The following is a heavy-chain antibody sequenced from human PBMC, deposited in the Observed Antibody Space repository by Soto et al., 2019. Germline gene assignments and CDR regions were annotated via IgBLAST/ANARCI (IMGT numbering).Heavy chain of an antibody. Sequence: PSETLSLTCAVSGYSVSDVYYLGWIRQPPGKGLEWIGSINRSEKTYYNPSLKSRLTISVDTSKNQISLTLSSVTAADAAIYYCARSGDDSGSYVDYWGQGTLVT. CDR2: INRSEKT. J-gene: IGHJ4*02. CDR1: GYSVSDVYY. CDR3: ARSGDDSGSYVDY. V-gene: IGHV4-38-2*01. D-gene: IGHD2-21*02.